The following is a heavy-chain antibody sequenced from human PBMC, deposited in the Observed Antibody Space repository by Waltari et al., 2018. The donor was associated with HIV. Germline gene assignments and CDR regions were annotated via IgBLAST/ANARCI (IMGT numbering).Heavy chain of an antibody. CDR3: TVGKSSGYY. J-gene: IGHJ4*02. Sequence: EVQLVESGGGLVKPGGSLRLSCAASGVSFSDVWLNWVRQAPGQGREWVGQIESKTEGWTKEYAAPVKGRFTISRDDSKNRLFLEMNSLNTDDTASYYCTVGKSSGYYWGQGTLVTVSS. CDR1: GVSFSDVW. D-gene: IGHD3-22*01. CDR2: IESKTEGWTK. V-gene: IGHV3-15*04.